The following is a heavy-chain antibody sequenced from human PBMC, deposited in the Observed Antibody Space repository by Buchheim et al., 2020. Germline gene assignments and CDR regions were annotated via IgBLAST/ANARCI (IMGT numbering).Heavy chain of an antibody. CDR1: GFTFSSYG. CDR3: AKDRDGMDV. D-gene: IGHD3-10*01. V-gene: IGHV3-30*18. CDR2: ISYDGSNK. Sequence: QVQLVESGGGVVQPGRSLRLSCAASGFTFSSYGMHWVRQAPGKGLEWVAVISYDGSNKYYADSVKGRFTISRDNSKNTLYLQMNSLRAEDTAMYYCAKDRDGMDVWGQGTT. J-gene: IGHJ6*02.